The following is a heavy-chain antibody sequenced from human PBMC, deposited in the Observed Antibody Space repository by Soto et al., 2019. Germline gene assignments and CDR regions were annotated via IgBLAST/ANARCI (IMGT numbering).Heavy chain of an antibody. V-gene: IGHV3-30*03. CDR2: ASHDGGTK. Sequence: QVRLVESGGGVVQPGRSLRLSCAASGFTFRHSGMHWVRQFPGKGLEWVALASHDGGTKLYRDSVKGRFTISRDNSRDTHFFQMSSLRPEDNAVYYCSRSTGHFLQWGQGILVTVSS. CDR3: SRSTGHFLQ. CDR1: GFTFRHSG. J-gene: IGHJ4*02.